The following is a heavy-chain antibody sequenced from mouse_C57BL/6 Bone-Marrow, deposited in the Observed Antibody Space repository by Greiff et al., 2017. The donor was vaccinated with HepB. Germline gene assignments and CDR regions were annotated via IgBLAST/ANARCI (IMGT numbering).Heavy chain of an antibody. CDR3: ARRGEGYYEDYYYAMDY. V-gene: IGHV1-64*01. CDR2: IHPNSGST. Sequence: QVQLQQPGAELVKPGASVKLSCKASGYTFTSYWMHWVKQRPGQGLEWIGMIHPNSGSTNYNEKFKSKATLTVDKSSSTAYMQLSSLTSKDSAVYYCARRGEGYYEDYYYAMDYWGQGTSVTVSS. J-gene: IGHJ4*01. CDR1: GYTFTSYW. D-gene: IGHD2-3*01.